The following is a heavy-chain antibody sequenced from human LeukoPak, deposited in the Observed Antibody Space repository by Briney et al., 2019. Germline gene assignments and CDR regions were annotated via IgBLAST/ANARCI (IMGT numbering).Heavy chain of an antibody. V-gene: IGHV1-46*01. CDR3: ARGSINYNSGGYYDNPPLDY. Sequence: ASVKVSCKXSGYTFTSNYMNWVRRAPGQGLEWMGLINPSGGSTSYAQKFQGRVTMTRDTSTSTVYMELSSLRSEDTAVYYCARGSINYNSGGYYDNPPLDYWGQGTLVTVSS. CDR2: INPSGGST. D-gene: IGHD3-22*01. CDR1: GYTFTSNY. J-gene: IGHJ4*02.